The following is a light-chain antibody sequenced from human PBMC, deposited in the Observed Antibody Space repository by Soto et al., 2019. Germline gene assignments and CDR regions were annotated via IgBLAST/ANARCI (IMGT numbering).Light chain of an antibody. V-gene: IGKV1-39*01. J-gene: IGKJ1*01. CDR2: GAS. Sequence: GKLSCSASQSVSSNFLAWYQQKPGKAPRVLISGASNLQSGVPSRFSGSGSGTDFTLNISSLQSADFPRYLCQHTFHWLWWKFAQGTKLDIK. CDR1: QSVSSN. CDR3: QHTFHWLWWK.